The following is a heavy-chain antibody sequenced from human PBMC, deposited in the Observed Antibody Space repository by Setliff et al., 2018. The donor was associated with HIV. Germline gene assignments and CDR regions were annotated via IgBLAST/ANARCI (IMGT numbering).Heavy chain of an antibody. CDR2: IYHSGST. CDR3: ATHCTSTSCYSAGLDY. Sequence: NPSETLSLTCAVSGGSISSSYWWSWVRQPPGEGLEWIGEIYHSGSTNYNPSLKSRVTISVDTSKNQFTLNLNSVTAADTAVYYCATHCTSTSCYSAGLDYWGQGTLVTVSS. V-gene: IGHV4-4*02. J-gene: IGHJ4*02. D-gene: IGHD2-2*01. CDR1: GGSISSSYW.